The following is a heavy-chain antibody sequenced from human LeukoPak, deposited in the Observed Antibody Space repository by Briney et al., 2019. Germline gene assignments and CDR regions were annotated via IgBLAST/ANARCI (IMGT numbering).Heavy chain of an antibody. CDR1: GFTFSSYG. D-gene: IGHD3-22*01. Sequence: GGSLRLSCAASGFTFSSYGMHWVRQTPGKGLEWVAFIRYDGSNKYYADSVKGRFTISRDNAKNSLYLQMNSLRAEDTAVYYCARCTYDSSGYYYFDYWGQGTLVTVSS. CDR2: IRYDGSNK. CDR3: ARCTYDSSGYYYFDY. J-gene: IGHJ4*02. V-gene: IGHV3-30*02.